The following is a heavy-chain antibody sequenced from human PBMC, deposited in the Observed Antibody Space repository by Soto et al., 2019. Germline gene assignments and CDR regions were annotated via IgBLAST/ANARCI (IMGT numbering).Heavy chain of an antibody. CDR1: GYTFTDYD. Sequence: QGQLVQSGAEVKKPGDSVKVSSKASGYTFTDYDISWVRQAPGQGLEWMGWISVDNGNTKYVESLQGRVTMTTDTSSSTAYLEVRSLRSDDTAVYYCARTSVSNYNWFDPWGQGTLVAVSS. V-gene: IGHV1-18*01. J-gene: IGHJ5*02. CDR2: ISVDNGNT. D-gene: IGHD4-4*01. CDR3: ARTSVSNYNWFDP.